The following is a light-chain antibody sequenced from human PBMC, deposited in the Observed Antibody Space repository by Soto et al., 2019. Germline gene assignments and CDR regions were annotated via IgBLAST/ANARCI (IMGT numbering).Light chain of an antibody. V-gene: IGKV1-33*01. Sequence: DIQMTQSPSSLSASVGDRVTITCQASQNINNYLNWYQQKPGRAPKLLIYDASNLEAGVPSRFSGSGSGTDFTLTISSLQPEDFAVYYCQQYGSSPRTFGLGTKVDIK. J-gene: IGKJ1*01. CDR3: QQYGSSPRT. CDR2: DAS. CDR1: QNINNY.